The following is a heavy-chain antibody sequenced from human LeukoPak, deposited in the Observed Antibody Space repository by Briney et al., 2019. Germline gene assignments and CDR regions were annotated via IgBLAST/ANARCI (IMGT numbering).Heavy chain of an antibody. CDR1: GFTFSDYW. D-gene: IGHD7-27*01. CDR3: AKSTSASLGIPAH. J-gene: IGHJ4*02. V-gene: IGHV3-74*03. Sequence: PGGSLRLSCAASGFTFSDYWMLWVRQVPGRGLVWVSRTNPDGSSATYAGSVRGRFTISRDNAKNTLSLQMNSLRAEDTAVYYCAKSTSASLGIPAHWGQGTLVTVSS. CDR2: TNPDGSSA.